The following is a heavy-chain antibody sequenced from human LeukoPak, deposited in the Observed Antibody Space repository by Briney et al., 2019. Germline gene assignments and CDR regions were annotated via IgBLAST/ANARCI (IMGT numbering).Heavy chain of an antibody. D-gene: IGHD3-22*01. V-gene: IGHV4-61*01. J-gene: IGHJ4*02. CDR1: GGSVGSGSYY. CDR2: IYYSGST. Sequence: SETLSLTCTVSGGSVGSGSYYWSWIRQPPGKGLEWIGYIYYSGSTNYNPSLKSRVTISVDTSKNQFSLKLSSVTAADTAVYYCARIGYYDSSGYSRIIDYWGQGTLVTVSS. CDR3: ARIGYYDSSGYSRIIDY.